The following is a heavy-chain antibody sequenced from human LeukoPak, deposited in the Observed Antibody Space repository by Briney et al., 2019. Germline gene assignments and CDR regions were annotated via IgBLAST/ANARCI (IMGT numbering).Heavy chain of an antibody. CDR1: GGSISSSNW. V-gene: IGHV4-4*02. J-gene: IGHJ4*02. CDR3: ARVEKHYYYDSSGYYYSDY. D-gene: IGHD3-22*01. Sequence: SETLSLTCAVSGGSISSSNWWSWVRQPPGKGLEWIGEIYHSGSTNYNPSLKSRVTISVDKSKNQFSLKLSSVTAADTAVYYCARVEKHYYYDSSGYYYSDYWGQGTLVTVSS. CDR2: IYHSGST.